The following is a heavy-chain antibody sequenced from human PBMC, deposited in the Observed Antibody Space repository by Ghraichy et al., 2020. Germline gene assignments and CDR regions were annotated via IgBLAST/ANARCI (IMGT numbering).Heavy chain of an antibody. CDR1: GGSISSYY. CDR2: IYYSGST. V-gene: IGHV4-59*01. D-gene: IGHD2-15*01. Sequence: ETLSLTCTVSGGSISSYYWSWIRQPPGKGLEWIGYIYYSGSTNYNPPLKSRVTISVDTSKKQFSLKLSSVTAADTAVYYCARGLWICSGGSCSPGWFDPWGQGTLVTVSS. CDR3: ARGLWICSGGSCSPGWFDP. J-gene: IGHJ5*02.